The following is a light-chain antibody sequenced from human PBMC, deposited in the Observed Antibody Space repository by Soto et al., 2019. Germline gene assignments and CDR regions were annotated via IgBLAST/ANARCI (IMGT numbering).Light chain of an antibody. CDR3: HQRSDWPLIS. V-gene: IGKV3-11*01. J-gene: IGKJ5*01. CDR2: DDS. Sequence: PGERATLSCRATHIVTDYVAWYQQKPGQSPRLLIYDDSKRATGVPARFSGGGSGADFTLTISSLEPEDFAVYYCHQRSDWPLISFGPGTLLEV. CDR1: HIVTDY.